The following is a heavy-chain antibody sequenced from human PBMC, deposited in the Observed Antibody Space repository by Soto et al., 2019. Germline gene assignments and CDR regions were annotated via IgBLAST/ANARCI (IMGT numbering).Heavy chain of an antibody. V-gene: IGHV3-21*01. CDR1: GFSFSYYS. J-gene: IGHJ4*02. Sequence: PGGSLRLSCAASGFSFSYYSINWVRQAPGKGLEWISSISGGSHYIDYADSVKGRFTISRDNAKNSLSLQMNSLRVEDTAVYYCARGTHGYNFPDYWGQGTLVTVSS. CDR3: ARGTHGYNFPDY. D-gene: IGHD5-12*01. CDR2: ISGGSHYI.